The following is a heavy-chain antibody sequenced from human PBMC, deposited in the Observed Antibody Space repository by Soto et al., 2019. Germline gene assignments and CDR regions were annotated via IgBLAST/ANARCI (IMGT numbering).Heavy chain of an antibody. Sequence: SETLSLTCAFYGGSFDDFYWSWVRQSPGKGLEWVGEISHDGGTNYSPSLASRVSISVDTSKNQFSLHLRSVTAADTGLYYCARGQLVWYGDLTPYHRDMDVWGQGTTVTVS. CDR3: ARGQLVWYGDLTPYHRDMDV. CDR1: GGSFDDFY. V-gene: IGHV4-34*01. D-gene: IGHD3-10*01. CDR2: ISHDGGT. J-gene: IGHJ6*02.